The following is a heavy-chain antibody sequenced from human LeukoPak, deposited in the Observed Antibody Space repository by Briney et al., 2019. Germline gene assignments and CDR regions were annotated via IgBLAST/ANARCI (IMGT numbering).Heavy chain of an antibody. V-gene: IGHV3-48*04. CDR1: GFTFSSYA. J-gene: IGHJ4*02. CDR2: ISSCIVSI. CDR3: ARDEEIYASGSYFV. D-gene: IGHD3-10*01. Sequence: GGSLRLSCTASGFTFSSYAMNWVRQAPGKGLEWISYISSCIVSIYYADSVKGRFTISRDNAKNSVFLQMSSLRAEDTAVYYGARDEEIYASGSYFVWGQGTLVTVSS.